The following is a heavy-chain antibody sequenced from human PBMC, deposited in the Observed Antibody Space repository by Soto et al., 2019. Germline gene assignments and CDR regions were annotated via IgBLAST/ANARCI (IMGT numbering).Heavy chain of an antibody. J-gene: IGHJ5*02. CDR1: GDSITGDNW. CDR2: IHHSGAT. V-gene: IGHV4-4*02. D-gene: IGHD3-16*01. CDR3: ARSPWYLGRNWFDP. Sequence: SDTLSLTCAVSGDSITGDNWWSWVRQPPGKGLEWIGEIHHSGATNYNPSLKSRVTISVDTSKNQSSLKLSSVTAADTAVYYCARSPWYLGRNWFDPWGQGTLVTVSS.